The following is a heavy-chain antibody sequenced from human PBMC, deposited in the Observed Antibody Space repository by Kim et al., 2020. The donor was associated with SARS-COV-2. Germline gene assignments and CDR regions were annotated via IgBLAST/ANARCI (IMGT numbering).Heavy chain of an antibody. CDR1: GGSISSGGYY. D-gene: IGHD2-8*02. Sequence: SETLSLTCTVSGGSISSGGYYWSWIRQHPGKGLEWIGYIYYSGSTYYNPSLKSRVTISVDTSKNQFSLKLSSVTAADTAVYYCARGKGHSRIVLVLGEFDYWGQGTLVTVSS. V-gene: IGHV4-31*03. J-gene: IGHJ4*02. CDR2: IYYSGST. CDR3: ARGKGHSRIVLVLGEFDY.